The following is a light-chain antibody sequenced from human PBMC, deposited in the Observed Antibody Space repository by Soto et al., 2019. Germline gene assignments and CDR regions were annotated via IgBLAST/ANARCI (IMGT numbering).Light chain of an antibody. J-gene: IGKJ1*01. CDR3: QQYNRLWT. V-gene: IGKV1-5*03. CDR1: QSISNS. Sequence: DIQMTQSPSTLSASVGDRVTITCRATQSISNSLAWYQQKPGKAPKLLIYEASSLESGVTSRFSGSGSGTEFTLTITSLQPDDFATYYCQQYNRLWTFGQGTKVEIK. CDR2: EAS.